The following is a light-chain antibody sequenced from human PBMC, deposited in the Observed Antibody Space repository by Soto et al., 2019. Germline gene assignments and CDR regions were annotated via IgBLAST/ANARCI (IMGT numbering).Light chain of an antibody. J-gene: IGKJ1*01. V-gene: IGKV3-20*01. Sequence: EIVLTQSPGTLSLSPGERATLSCRASQGIRSRYLAWYQQKPGQAPRLLIYDASTRATGIPDRFSGSGSGTDFTLTISRLEPEDFAVYYCQQYDSSPWTFGQGTKVEIK. CDR3: QQYDSSPWT. CDR2: DAS. CDR1: QGIRSRY.